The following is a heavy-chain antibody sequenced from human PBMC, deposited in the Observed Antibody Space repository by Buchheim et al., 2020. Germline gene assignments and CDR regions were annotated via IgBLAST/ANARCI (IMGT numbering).Heavy chain of an antibody. V-gene: IGHV3-23*01. CDR2: ITGSGGST. Sequence: EVQLLESGGGLVQPGGSLRLSCAASGFTFYSYAMIWVRQAPGKGLEWVSAITGSGGSTFYADSVKGRFTISRDNSKNTLYLKMNSLRAEDTAVYYCAKRVDVVSTRTDYYYYYGLDVWGQGTT. J-gene: IGHJ6*02. CDR1: GFTFYSYA. CDR3: AKRVDVVSTRTDYYYYYGLDV. D-gene: IGHD5/OR15-5a*01.